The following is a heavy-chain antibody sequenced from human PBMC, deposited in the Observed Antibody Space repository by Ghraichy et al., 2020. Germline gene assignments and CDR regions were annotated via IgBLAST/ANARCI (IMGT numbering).Heavy chain of an antibody. CDR2: IISSRSYI. CDR3: ARGVPLHYGMGV. CDR1: GFTFSSYS. Sequence: GGSLRLSCAASGFTFSSYSMNWVRQALGKGLEWGSSIISSRSYIYYADSATGRCTISRDNAKNSLYLPMNSLRAADTAVYYCARGVPLHYGMGVWGQGTTVTVSS. J-gene: IGHJ6*02. V-gene: IGHV3-21*01.